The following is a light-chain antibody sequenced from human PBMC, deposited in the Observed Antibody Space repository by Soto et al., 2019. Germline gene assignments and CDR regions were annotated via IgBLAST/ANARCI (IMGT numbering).Light chain of an antibody. CDR3: QQYNSYSRT. CDR2: KAS. V-gene: IGKV1-5*03. J-gene: IGKJ1*01. Sequence: DIQMTQSPSTLSASVGDRVTITCRASQSISPWLAWYQQKPGKAPKLLIYKASSLESGVPSRFSGRGSGTEFTLTISSLQPDDFATYFCQQYNSYSRTFVQGTKVQIK. CDR1: QSISPW.